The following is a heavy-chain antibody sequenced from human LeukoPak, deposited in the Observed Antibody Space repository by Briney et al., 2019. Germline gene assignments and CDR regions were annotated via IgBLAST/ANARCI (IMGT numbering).Heavy chain of an antibody. CDR1: GFTVSSNY. V-gene: IGHV3-53*01. CDR2: IYSGGSP. Sequence: GGSLRLSCAASGFTVSSNYMSWVRQAPGKGLEWVSVIYSGGSPYYADSVKGRFTISRDNSKNTLYLQMNSLRAEDTVVYYCARGVSDVGLDYWGQGTLVTVSS. CDR3: ARGVSDVGLDY. J-gene: IGHJ4*02. D-gene: IGHD3-10*01.